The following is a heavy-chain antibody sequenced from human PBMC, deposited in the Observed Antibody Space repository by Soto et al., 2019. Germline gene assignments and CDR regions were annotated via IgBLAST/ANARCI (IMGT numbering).Heavy chain of an antibody. CDR3: ARQTAYSTSWHDY. CDR2: TYSSGSI. D-gene: IGHD6-13*01. CDR1: GGSITNYY. V-gene: IGHV4-4*07. Sequence: SETLSLTCSVSGGSITNYYWSWIRQPAGKGLEWIGRTYSSGSISYNPSLKSRVTMSVDTSRNQISLKLSSVTGADTAVYYCARQTAYSTSWHDYWGQGALVTVSS. J-gene: IGHJ4*02.